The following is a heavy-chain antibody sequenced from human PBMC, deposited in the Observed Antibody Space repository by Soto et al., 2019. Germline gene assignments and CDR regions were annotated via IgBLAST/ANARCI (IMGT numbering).Heavy chain of an antibody. Sequence: GGSLRLSSAASGFTFSSYAMNWVRQAPGKGLEWVSAISGSGGSTYYADSVKGRFTISRDNSKNTLYLQMNSLRAEDTAVYYCARGDYYDSSGYYFHDAFDIWGQGTMVTVSS. D-gene: IGHD3-22*01. J-gene: IGHJ3*02. CDR3: ARGDYYDSSGYYFHDAFDI. CDR2: ISGSGGST. V-gene: IGHV3-23*01. CDR1: GFTFSSYA.